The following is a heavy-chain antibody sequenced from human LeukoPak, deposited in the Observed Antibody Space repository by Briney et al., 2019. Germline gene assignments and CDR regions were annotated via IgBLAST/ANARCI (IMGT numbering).Heavy chain of an antibody. V-gene: IGHV4-39*07. CDR1: GGSISGSSSY. CDR2: INHSGST. D-gene: IGHD4-11*01. Sequence: SETLSLTCTVSGGSISGSSSYWGWIRQPPGKGLEWIGEINHSGSTNYNPSLKSRVTISVDTSKNQFSLKLSSVTAADTAVYYCARAYSKSSGMDVWGQGTTVTVSS. J-gene: IGHJ6*02. CDR3: ARAYSKSSGMDV.